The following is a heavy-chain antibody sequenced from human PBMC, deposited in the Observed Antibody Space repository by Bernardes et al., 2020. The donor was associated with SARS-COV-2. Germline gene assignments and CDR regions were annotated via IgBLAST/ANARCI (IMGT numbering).Heavy chain of an antibody. CDR1: GYTFTGYY. CDR2: INPNSGGT. J-gene: IGHJ6*02. CDR3: ARGVVVVVAAIGSVYYYGMDV. V-gene: IGHV1-2*04. D-gene: IGHD2-15*01. Sequence: ASVKVSCKASGYTFTGYYMHWVRQAPGQGLEWMGWINPNSGGTNYAQKFQGWVTMTRDTSISTAYMELSRLRSDDTAVYYCARGVVVVVAAIGSVYYYGMDVWGQGTTVTVSS.